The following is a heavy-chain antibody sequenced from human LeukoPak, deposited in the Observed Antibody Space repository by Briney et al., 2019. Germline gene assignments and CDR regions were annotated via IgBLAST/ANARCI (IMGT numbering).Heavy chain of an antibody. V-gene: IGHV4-30-4*07. CDR1: GGSISRGGYS. J-gene: IGHJ4*02. Sequence: SQTLSLTCEVSGGSISRGGYSYSWIRQPPGKGLEWIGYISDTVNTYYNPSLKSRVSISMDTSKNQLSLELRSVTAADTAVYFCARSMYSGTYWGSFHFWGQGTQVTASS. D-gene: IGHD1-26*01. CDR3: ARSMYSGTYWGSFHF. CDR2: ISDTVNT.